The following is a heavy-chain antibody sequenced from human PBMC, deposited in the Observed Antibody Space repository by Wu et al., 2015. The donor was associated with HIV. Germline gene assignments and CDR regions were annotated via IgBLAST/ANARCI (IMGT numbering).Heavy chain of an antibody. J-gene: IGHJ5*02. CDR3: ASYSHDYGDYDQWGXLPTP. Sequence: QVQLVQSGAEVKKPGSSVKVSCKASGGTFSSYAISWVRQAPGQGLEWMGRIIPIFGTANYAQKFQGRVTITADESTSTAYMELSSLRSEDTAVYYCASYSHDYGDYDQWGXLPTPWGQGTLVHRLL. V-gene: IGHV1-69*13. CDR1: GGTFSSYA. CDR2: IIPIFGTA. D-gene: IGHD4-17*01.